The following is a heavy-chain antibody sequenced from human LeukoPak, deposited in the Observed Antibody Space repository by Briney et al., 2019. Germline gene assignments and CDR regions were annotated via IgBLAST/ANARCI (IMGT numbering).Heavy chain of an antibody. D-gene: IGHD3-3*01. J-gene: IGHJ4*02. CDR2: IYYSGST. CDR1: GGSISSGGYY. CDR3: ARGSYYDFWSGYYTGYYFDY. Sequence: SETLSLTCTVSGGSISSGGYYWSWIRQHPGKGLEWTGYIYYSGSTYYNPSLKSRVTMSVDTSKNQFSLKLSSVTAADTAVYYCARGSYYDFWSGYYTGYYFDYWGQGTLVTVSS. V-gene: IGHV4-31*03.